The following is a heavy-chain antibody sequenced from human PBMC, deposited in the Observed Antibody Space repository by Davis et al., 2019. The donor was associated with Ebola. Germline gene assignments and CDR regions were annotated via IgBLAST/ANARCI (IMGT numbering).Heavy chain of an antibody. Sequence: ASVKVSCKASGYTFTSYGISWVRQAPGQGLEWMGWISAYNGNTNYAQNVQGRVTMTTDTSTSTAYMELRSLRSDDTAVYYCARGHSSSWYNWFDPWGQGTLVTVSS. CDR1: GYTFTSYG. V-gene: IGHV1-18*01. CDR3: ARGHSSSWYNWFDP. D-gene: IGHD6-13*01. J-gene: IGHJ5*02. CDR2: ISAYNGNT.